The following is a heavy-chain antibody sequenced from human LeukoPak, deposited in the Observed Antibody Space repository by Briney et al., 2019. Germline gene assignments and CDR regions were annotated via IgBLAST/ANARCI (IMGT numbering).Heavy chain of an antibody. D-gene: IGHD5-24*01. V-gene: IGHV1-2*02. Sequence: ASVKVSCKASGYIFTDNYMHWVRQAPGQGLEWMGWINPNNGDTKYAQKFQGRVTMTRDTSIDTAYMELSRLTSDDTAVYYCARAEGWLQLRPIDYWGQGTLVTVSS. CDR2: INPNNGDT. CDR3: ARAEGWLQLRPIDY. CDR1: GYIFTDNY. J-gene: IGHJ4*02.